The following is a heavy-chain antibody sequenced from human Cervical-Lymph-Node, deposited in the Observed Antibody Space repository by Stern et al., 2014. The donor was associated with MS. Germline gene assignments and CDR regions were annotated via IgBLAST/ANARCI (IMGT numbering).Heavy chain of an antibody. D-gene: IGHD3-10*01. V-gene: IGHV3-30-3*01. Sequence: QLVESGGGVVQPGRSLSLSCVASGFTFSTYAMHWVRQAPGKGLEWVAFVSYDGTQRTSTDSVKARFTISRDNSKNTLYLHMNSLRDEDTAVYFCARGGRGVGLEYWGQGALVTVSS. CDR1: GFTFSTYA. CDR3: ARGGRGVGLEY. CDR2: VSYDGTQR. J-gene: IGHJ4*02.